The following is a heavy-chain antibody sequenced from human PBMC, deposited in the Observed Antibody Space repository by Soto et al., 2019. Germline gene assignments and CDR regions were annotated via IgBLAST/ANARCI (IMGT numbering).Heavy chain of an antibody. CDR3: AAGIAAAGTPDFDY. CDR1: GGSFSGYY. D-gene: IGHD6-13*01. J-gene: IGHJ4*02. CDR2: INHSGST. Sequence: SETLSLTCAVYGGSFSGYYWSWIRQPPGKGLEWIGEINHSGSTNYNPSLKSRVTISVDTSKNQFSLKLSSVTAADTAVYYCAAGIAAAGTPDFDYWGQGTLVTVSS. V-gene: IGHV4-34*01.